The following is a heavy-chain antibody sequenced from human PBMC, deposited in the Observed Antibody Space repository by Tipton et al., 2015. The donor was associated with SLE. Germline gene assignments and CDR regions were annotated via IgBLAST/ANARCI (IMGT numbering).Heavy chain of an antibody. V-gene: IGHV1-69*01. CDR1: GYTFTSYY. Sequence: QLVQSGPEVKKPGASVKVSCKASGYTFTSYYMHWVRQAPGQGLEWMGGIIPLFGTSNYAQKFQGRVTITTDESTSTAYMELSSLRSEDTAVYYCARDGAGYYDFWSGYYSWFDPWGQGTLVTVSS. J-gene: IGHJ5*02. D-gene: IGHD3-3*01. CDR3: ARDGAGYYDFWSGYYSWFDP. CDR2: IIPLFGTS.